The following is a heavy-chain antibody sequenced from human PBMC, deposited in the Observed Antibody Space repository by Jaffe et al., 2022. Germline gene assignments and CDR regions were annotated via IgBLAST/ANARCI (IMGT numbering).Heavy chain of an antibody. CDR3: VRVGASSPGGGFIQDSYFDY. J-gene: IGHJ4*02. V-gene: IGHV3-43D*03. Sequence: EVQLVESGGVVVQPGGSLRLSCEASGFTFAHHAMSWVRQTPGRGLDWVSLIGFDGDVIRYVDSVKGRFTISRDNSRNSLFLQMNSLRPEDSGLYFCVRVGASSPGGGFIQDSYFDYWGQGTLVTVSS. CDR2: IGFDGDVI. CDR1: GFTFAHHA. D-gene: IGHD2-15*01.